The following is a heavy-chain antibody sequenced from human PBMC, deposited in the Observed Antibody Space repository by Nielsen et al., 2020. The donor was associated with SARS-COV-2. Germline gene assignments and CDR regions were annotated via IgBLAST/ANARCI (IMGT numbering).Heavy chain of an antibody. CDR3: ARGDQVEDY. J-gene: IGHJ4*02. CDR1: GFTFSGSA. Sequence: GESLKISCAASGFTFSGSAVHWVRQASGKGLEWVGRIRSKANSYATAYAASVKGRFTISRDDSKNTAYLQMSSLRAEDTAVYYCARGDQVEDYWGQGTLVTVSS. V-gene: IGHV3-73*01. CDR2: IRSKANSYAT. D-gene: IGHD3-10*01.